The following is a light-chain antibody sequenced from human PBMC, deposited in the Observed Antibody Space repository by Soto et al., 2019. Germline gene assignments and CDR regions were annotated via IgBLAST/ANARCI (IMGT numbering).Light chain of an antibody. CDR3: QQYGNSPWT. V-gene: IGKV3-20*01. Sequence: EIVLTQSPGTLSLSPGERATLSCRASQSVRSTYLAWYQQKPGQAPRLLIYGASSRAPGIPDRFSGSGSGTDFTLTISRLEPEDFAVYYCQQYGNSPWTFGQGTKVEIK. CDR1: QSVRSTY. J-gene: IGKJ1*01. CDR2: GAS.